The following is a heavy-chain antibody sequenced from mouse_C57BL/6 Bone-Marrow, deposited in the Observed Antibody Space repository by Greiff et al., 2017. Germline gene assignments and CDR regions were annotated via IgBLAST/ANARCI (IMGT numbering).Heavy chain of an antibody. CDR2: INPSSGST. D-gene: IGHD4-1*01. CDR3: TRRLTGTRGDY. V-gene: IGHV1-4*01. CDR1: GYSFTSYT. J-gene: IGHJ2*01. Sequence: QLQQSGAELARPGASVQMSCKASGYSFTSYTMHWVIQRPGQGLEWIGYINPSSGSTKYNQKFKDKATLTADNSSSTAYMQLSSLTSEDSAVYYCTRRLTGTRGDYWGQGTTLTVSS.